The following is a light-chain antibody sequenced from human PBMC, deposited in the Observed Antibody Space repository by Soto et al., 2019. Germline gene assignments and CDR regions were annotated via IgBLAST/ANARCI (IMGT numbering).Light chain of an antibody. V-gene: IGKV3-20*01. CDR3: QQYVSSVT. Sequence: EIVLTQSPGSQSLSPGERATLSCRASQSVDSSFFAWYQQKPGQAPRLLIYGASNRATGIPDRFSGRGSGTDFTLTITGLEPEDFAVYYCQQYVSSVTFGQGTKVEIK. CDR2: GAS. CDR1: QSVDSSF. J-gene: IGKJ1*01.